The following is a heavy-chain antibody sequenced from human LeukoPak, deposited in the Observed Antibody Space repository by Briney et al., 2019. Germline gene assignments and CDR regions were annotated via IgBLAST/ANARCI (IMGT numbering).Heavy chain of an antibody. V-gene: IGHV1-8*01. Sequence: ASVKVSCKASGYTFTSYDINWVRQATGQGLEWMGWMNPNSGNTGYAQKFQGRVTMTRNTSISTAYMELSSLRSEDTAVYYCARRGVLLWFGELLKTNNWFDPWGQGTLVNVSS. CDR2: MNPNSGNT. CDR1: GYTFTSYD. J-gene: IGHJ5*02. D-gene: IGHD3-10*01. CDR3: ARRGVLLWFGELLKTNNWFDP.